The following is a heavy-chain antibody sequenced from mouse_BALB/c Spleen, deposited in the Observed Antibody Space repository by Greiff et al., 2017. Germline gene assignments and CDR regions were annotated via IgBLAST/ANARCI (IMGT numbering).Heavy chain of an antibody. D-gene: IGHD1-1*01. CDR2: IDPENGDT. J-gene: IGHJ3*01. CDR1: GFNIKDYY. Sequence: EVQLQQSGAELVRSGASVKLSCTASGFNIKDYYMHWVKQRPEQGLEWIGWIDPENGDTEYAPKFQGKATMTADTSSNTAYLQLSSLTSEDTAVYDCNYYGSSYFAYWGQGTLVTVSA. CDR3: NYYGSSYFAY. V-gene: IGHV14-4*02.